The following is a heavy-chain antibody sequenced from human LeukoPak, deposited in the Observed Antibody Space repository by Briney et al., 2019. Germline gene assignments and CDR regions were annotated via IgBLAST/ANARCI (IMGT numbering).Heavy chain of an antibody. CDR1: GFTFSSYA. CDR3: AKDIFVTTTSGGIDAFDI. CDR2: ISGSGGST. J-gene: IGHJ3*02. V-gene: IGHV3-23*01. Sequence: GGSLRLSCAASGFTFSSYAMGWVRQAPGKGLEWVSAISGSGGSTYYADSVKGRFTISRDNSKNTLYLQMNSLRAEDTAVYYCAKDIFVTTTSGGIDAFDIWGQGTMVTVSS. D-gene: IGHD4-11*01.